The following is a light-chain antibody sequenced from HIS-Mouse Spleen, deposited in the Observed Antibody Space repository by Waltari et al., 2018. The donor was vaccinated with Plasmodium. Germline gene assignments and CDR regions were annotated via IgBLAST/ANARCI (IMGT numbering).Light chain of an antibody. J-gene: IGLJ3*02. Sequence: SYELTQPPSASVSPGQTARITCSGDALPNTKYAYWYQQKSGQAPVLVIYEDSKRPSGIPERFSGSSSGTMATLTISGAQVEDEADYYCYSTDSSGNHRVFGGGTKLTVL. CDR3: YSTDSSGNHRV. CDR1: ALPNTKY. CDR2: EDS. V-gene: IGLV3-10*01.